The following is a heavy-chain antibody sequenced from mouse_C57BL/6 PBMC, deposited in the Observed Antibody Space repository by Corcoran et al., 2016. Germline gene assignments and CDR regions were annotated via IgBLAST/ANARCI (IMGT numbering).Heavy chain of an antibody. CDR3: ARSGDYYGSSSYYAMDY. CDR1: GYTFTDYY. Sequence: QIQLQQSGPELVKPGASVKISCKASGYTFTDYYIKWVKQRPGQGLEWIGWIYPGSGNTKYNEKFKGKATLTVDTSSSTASMQLSSLTSEDSAVYFCARSGDYYGSSSYYAMDYWGQGTSVTVSS. J-gene: IGHJ4*01. D-gene: IGHD1-1*01. V-gene: IGHV1-84*01. CDR2: IYPGSGNT.